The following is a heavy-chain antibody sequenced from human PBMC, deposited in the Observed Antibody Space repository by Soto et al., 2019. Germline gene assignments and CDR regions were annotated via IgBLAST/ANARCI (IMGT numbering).Heavy chain of an antibody. D-gene: IGHD2-21*02. J-gene: IGHJ6*02. CDR2: ISGSGGST. V-gene: IGHV3-23*01. CDR1: GFTFSSYA. Sequence: GGSLRLSCAASGFTFSSYAMSWVRQAPGKGLEWVSAISGSGGSTYYADSVKGRFTISRDNSKNTLYLQMNSLRADDTAVYYCAKITYCGGDCYLAYYYYGMDVWGQGTTVTVSS. CDR3: AKITYCGGDCYLAYYYYGMDV.